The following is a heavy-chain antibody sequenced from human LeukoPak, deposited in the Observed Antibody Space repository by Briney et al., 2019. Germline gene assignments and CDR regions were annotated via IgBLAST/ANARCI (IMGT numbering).Heavy chain of an antibody. CDR1: EYTFTGYY. D-gene: IGHD3-22*01. CDR3: ARGGYYDSSGYYADY. V-gene: IGHV1-2*02. Sequence: ASVKVSCKASEYTFTGYYMHWVRQAPGQGLEWMGWINPNSGGTNYAQKFQGRVTMTRDTSISTAYMELSRLRSDDTAVYYCARGGYYDSSGYYADYWGQGTLVTVSS. CDR2: INPNSGGT. J-gene: IGHJ4*02.